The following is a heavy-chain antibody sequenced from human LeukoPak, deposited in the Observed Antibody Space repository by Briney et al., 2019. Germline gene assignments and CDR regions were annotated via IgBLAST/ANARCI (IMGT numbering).Heavy chain of an antibody. D-gene: IGHD1-26*01. CDR2: ISYDGSNK. CDR1: GFTFSSYG. J-gene: IGHJ5*02. V-gene: IGHV3-30*03. CDR3: ARARIVGPTPRSWFDP. Sequence: PGGSLRLSCAASGFTFSSYGMHWVRQAPGKGLEWVAVISYDGSNKYYADSVKGRFTISRDNSKNTLYLQMNSLRAEDTAVYYCARARIVGPTPRSWFDPWGQGTLVTVSS.